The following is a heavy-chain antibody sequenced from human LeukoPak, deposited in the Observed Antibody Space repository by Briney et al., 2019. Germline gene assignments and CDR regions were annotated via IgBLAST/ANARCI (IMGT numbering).Heavy chain of an antibody. V-gene: IGHV1-2*02. CDR2: INPNSGGT. J-gene: IGHJ4*02. Sequence: ASVKVSCKTSGYTFISYAISWVRQAPGQGLEWMGWINPNSGGTNYAQKFQGRVTMTRDTSISTAYMELSRLRSDDTAVYYCARDLGLLSYWGQGTLVTVSS. D-gene: IGHD3-3*01. CDR1: GYTFISYA. CDR3: ARDLGLLSY.